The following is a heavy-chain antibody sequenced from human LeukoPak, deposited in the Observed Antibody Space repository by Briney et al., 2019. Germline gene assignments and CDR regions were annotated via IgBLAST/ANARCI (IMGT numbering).Heavy chain of an antibody. D-gene: IGHD5-18*01. CDR3: ARDGYRGAGYFDY. Sequence: SETLSLTCTVSGGSISSYYWSWIRQPPGKGLEWIGYIYYSGSTNYNPSLKSRVTISVDTSKNQFPLKLSSVTAADTAVYYCARDGYRGAGYFDYWGQGTLVTVSS. CDR2: IYYSGST. V-gene: IGHV4-59*01. CDR1: GGSISSYY. J-gene: IGHJ4*02.